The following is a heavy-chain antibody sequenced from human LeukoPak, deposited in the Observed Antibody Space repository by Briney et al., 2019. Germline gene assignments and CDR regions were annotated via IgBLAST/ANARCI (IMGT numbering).Heavy chain of an antibody. V-gene: IGHV3-48*01. Sequence: PGGSLRLSCAASGFTFSTYSMNWVRQAPGKGLEWVSYISSSSTTIYYADSVKGRFTISRDNAKNSLYLQMNSLRAEDTAVYYCASNGYFDWFLRDYWGQGTLVTVSS. CDR1: GFTFSTYS. D-gene: IGHD3-9*01. CDR3: ASNGYFDWFLRDY. CDR2: ISSSSTTI. J-gene: IGHJ4*02.